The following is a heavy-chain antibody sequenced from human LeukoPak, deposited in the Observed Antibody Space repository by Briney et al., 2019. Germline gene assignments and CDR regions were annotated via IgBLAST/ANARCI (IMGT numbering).Heavy chain of an antibody. D-gene: IGHD1-26*01. CDR2: ISAYNGNT. CDR3: ARDPYSGSYPSPYNWFDP. V-gene: IGHV1-18*01. Sequence: ASVKVSCKASGYTFTSYGISWVRQAPGQGLEWMGWISAYNGNTNYAQKLQGRVTMTTDTSTSTAYMELRSLRSDDTAVYYCARDPYSGSYPSPYNWFDPWGQGTLVTVSS. J-gene: IGHJ5*02. CDR1: GYTFTSYG.